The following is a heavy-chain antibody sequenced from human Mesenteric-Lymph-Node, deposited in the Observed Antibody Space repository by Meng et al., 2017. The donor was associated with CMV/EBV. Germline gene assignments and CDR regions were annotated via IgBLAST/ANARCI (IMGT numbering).Heavy chain of an antibody. CDR3: AKDSAYSGAFDI. CDR1: GFTFSSYG. Sequence: GSLKISCAASGFTFSSYGMHWVRQAPGKGLEWVAFIRYDGSNKYYADSVKGRFTISRDNSKNTLYLQMNSLRAEDTAVYYCAKDSAYSGAFDIWGQGTMVTVSS. J-gene: IGHJ3*02. D-gene: IGHD1-26*01. CDR2: IRYDGSNK. V-gene: IGHV3-30*02.